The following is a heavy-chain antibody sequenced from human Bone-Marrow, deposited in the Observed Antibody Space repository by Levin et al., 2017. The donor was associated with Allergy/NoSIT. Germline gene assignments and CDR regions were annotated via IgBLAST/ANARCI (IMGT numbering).Heavy chain of an antibody. D-gene: IGHD3-10*01. V-gene: IGHV1-2*02. J-gene: IGHJ4*02. CDR1: GYNFTGYY. CDR3: ARVLGASGTY. CDR2: INPNSGGT. Sequence: GGSLRLSCKASGYNFTGYYMHWVRQAPGQGLEWMGWINPNSGGTNYAQNFQGRVTMTRDTSINTAYMELSRLRSDDTAVYYCARVLGASGTYWGQGTLVTVSS.